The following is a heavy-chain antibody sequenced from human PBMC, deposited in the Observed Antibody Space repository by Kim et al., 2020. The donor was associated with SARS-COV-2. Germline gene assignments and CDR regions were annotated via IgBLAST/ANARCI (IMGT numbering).Heavy chain of an antibody. D-gene: IGHD5-12*01. CDR1: GGSFSGYY. V-gene: IGHV4-34*01. CDR2: INHSGST. CDR3: ARGSLRWLRRPHNWFDP. Sequence: SETLSLTCAVYGGSFSGYYWSWIRQPPGKGLEWIGEINHSGSTNYNPSLKSRVTISVDTSKNQFSLKLSSVTAADTAVYYCARGSLRWLRRPHNWFDPWGQGTLVTVSS. J-gene: IGHJ5*02.